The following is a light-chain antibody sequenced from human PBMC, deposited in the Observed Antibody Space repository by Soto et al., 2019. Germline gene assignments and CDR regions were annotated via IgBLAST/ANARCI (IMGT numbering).Light chain of an antibody. CDR3: QQSYSTPWT. V-gene: IGKV1-39*01. Sequence: DIQMTHSPSSLSASVGDRVTITCRASQSISYYLNWYQQKQGRAPRLLIYSTSTLQSGVPSKFSGSASGTDFTLTISSLQPEDFATYYCQQSYSTPWTFGQGTKVEIK. CDR1: QSISYY. CDR2: STS. J-gene: IGKJ1*01.